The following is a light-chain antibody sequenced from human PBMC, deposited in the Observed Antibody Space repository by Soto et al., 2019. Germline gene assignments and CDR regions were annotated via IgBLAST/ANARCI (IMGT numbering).Light chain of an antibody. Sequence: EIVLTQSPGTLSLSPGERATLSCRASQSVSNSYLAWYQQKPGQAPRLLIYGASSRATGIPDRFSGSGSGTDFTLAISRLEPEDFAVYYCQQYGGSPGTFGQGTKVEIK. V-gene: IGKV3-20*01. CDR2: GAS. J-gene: IGKJ1*01. CDR1: QSVSNSY. CDR3: QQYGGSPGT.